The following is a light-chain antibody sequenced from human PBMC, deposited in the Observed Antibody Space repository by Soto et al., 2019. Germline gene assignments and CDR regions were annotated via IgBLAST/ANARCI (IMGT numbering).Light chain of an antibody. CDR3: QQYNKWPWT. V-gene: IGKV3-15*01. J-gene: IGKJ1*01. CDR2: GAS. CDR1: QSVSSN. Sequence: EIVMTQFPATLSVSPGERATLSCRASQSVSSNLAWYQHKPGQAPRLLIYGASTRATGIPARFSGSGSGTEFTLTISSLQPEDFAIYYCQQYNKWPWTFGQGTKVEIK.